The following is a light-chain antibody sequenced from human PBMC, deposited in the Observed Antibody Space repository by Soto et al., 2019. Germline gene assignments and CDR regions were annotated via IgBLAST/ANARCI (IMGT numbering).Light chain of an antibody. CDR2: GAS. V-gene: IGKV3-20*01. Sequence: EIVLTQSPGTLSLSPGERATLSCRASQSVSSSYLAWYQQNRGQAPRLLLYGASSRAPGIPDRFGGSGSGTDFTLTISRLEPEDCAVDYCEQYGSSRWTFGQGTKVEIK. J-gene: IGKJ1*01. CDR3: EQYGSSRWT. CDR1: QSVSSSY.